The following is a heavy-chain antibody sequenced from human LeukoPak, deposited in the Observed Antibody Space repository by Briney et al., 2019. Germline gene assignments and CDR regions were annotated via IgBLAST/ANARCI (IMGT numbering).Heavy chain of an antibody. V-gene: IGHV3-74*01. J-gene: IGHJ6*02. CDR1: GFTFSSYW. CDR2: INSDGSST. CDR3: ARVPLWFGGGVDYYGMDV. Sequence: GGSLRLSCAASGFTFSSYWMHWVRQAPGKGLVWVSRINSDGSSTSYAGSVKGRFTISRDNAKNTLYLQMNSLRAEDTAVYYCARVPLWFGGGVDYYGMDVWGQGTTVTVSS. D-gene: IGHD3-10*01.